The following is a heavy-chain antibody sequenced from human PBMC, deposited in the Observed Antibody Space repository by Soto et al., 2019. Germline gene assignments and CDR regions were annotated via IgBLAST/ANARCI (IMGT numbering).Heavy chain of an antibody. D-gene: IGHD4-17*01. J-gene: IGHJ4*02. V-gene: IGHV3-23*01. CDR1: GFTFSRHG. CDR3: AKERATTTAFDY. CDR2: ITDNGGST. Sequence: SLRLSCASSGFTFSRHGMSWVRQAPGKGLEWVSLITDNGGSTYYADSVKGRFTISRDNTKNTLFLQMNSLRAEDTAVYYCAKERATTTAFDYWGQGALVTVSS.